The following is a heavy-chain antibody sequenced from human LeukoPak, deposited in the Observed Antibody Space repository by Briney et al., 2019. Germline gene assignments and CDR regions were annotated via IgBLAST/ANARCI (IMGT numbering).Heavy chain of an antibody. D-gene: IGHD6-13*01. CDR2: IYYSGST. CDR1: GGSISSGGYY. V-gene: IGHV4-31*03. J-gene: IGHJ4*02. CDR3: ARAIAAATFDY. Sequence: SETLPLTCTVSGGSISSGGYYLSWIRQHPGTGLEWIGYIYYSGSTYYNPSLKSRVTISVDTSKNQFSLKLSSVTAADTAVYYCARAIAAATFDYWGQGTLVTVSS.